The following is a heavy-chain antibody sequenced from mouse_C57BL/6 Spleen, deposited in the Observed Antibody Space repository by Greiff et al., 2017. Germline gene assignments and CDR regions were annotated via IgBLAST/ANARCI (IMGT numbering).Heavy chain of an antibody. CDR2: INPSNGGT. V-gene: IGHV1-53*01. J-gene: IGHJ2*01. Sequence: QVQLQQPGTELVTPGASVKLSCKASGYTFTSYWMHWVKQRPGQGLEWIGNINPSNGGTNYNEKFKSKATLTVDKASSTAYMQLSSLTSEDSAVYYCARFQFTGDYCDYWGQGTTLTVSS. D-gene: IGHD4-1*01. CDR3: ARFQFTGDYCDY. CDR1: GYTFTSYW.